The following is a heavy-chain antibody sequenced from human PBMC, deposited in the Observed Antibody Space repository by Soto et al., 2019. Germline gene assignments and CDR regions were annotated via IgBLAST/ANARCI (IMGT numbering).Heavy chain of an antibody. CDR1: GGSISSCGYS. Sequence: SETLSVTCAVSGGSISSCGYSWSWIRQPPGKGLEWIGYIYHSGSTYYNPSLKSRVTISVDTSKNQFSLKLNSVTAADTAVYYCARDYGDYNWFDPWGQGTLVTVSS. J-gene: IGHJ5*02. CDR2: IYHSGST. D-gene: IGHD4-17*01. CDR3: ARDYGDYNWFDP. V-gene: IGHV4-30-2*05.